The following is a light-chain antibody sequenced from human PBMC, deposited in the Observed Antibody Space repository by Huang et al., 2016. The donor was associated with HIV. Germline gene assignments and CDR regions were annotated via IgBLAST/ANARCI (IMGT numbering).Light chain of an antibody. Sequence: ERVMTQSPATLSVAPGERVTLSCRASHSVSSNLAWYQQKPGQAPRPLIHGASTRATGIPARFSGSGSGTEFTLAISSLQSEDSGVYFCQQYDNWPLTFGQGTRLEMK. CDR1: HSVSSN. CDR2: GAS. J-gene: IGKJ5*01. CDR3: QQYDNWPLT. V-gene: IGKV3-15*01.